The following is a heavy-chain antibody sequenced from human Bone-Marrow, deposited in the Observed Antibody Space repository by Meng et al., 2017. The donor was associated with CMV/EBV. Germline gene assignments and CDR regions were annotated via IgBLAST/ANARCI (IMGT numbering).Heavy chain of an antibody. J-gene: IGHJ6*02. CDR2: IRYDGSNK. CDR1: GFIFNTYG. CDR3: AKISSSWYDSDYYHGKDV. V-gene: IGHV3-30*02. Sequence: GGSLRLSCAASGFIFNTYGMHWVRQAPGKGLEWVAFIRYDGSNKYYADSVKGRFTISRDNSKNTLYLQMNSLRAEDTAVYYCAKISSSWYDSDYYHGKDVWGQGTTVTVSS. D-gene: IGHD6-13*01.